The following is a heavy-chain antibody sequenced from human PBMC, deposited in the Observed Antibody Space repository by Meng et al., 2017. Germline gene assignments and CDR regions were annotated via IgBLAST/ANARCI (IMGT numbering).Heavy chain of an antibody. Sequence: QVRLRGSGPGLVKPSGTLALTCDVARGSKRSRAWVSWVRQSPGKGLEWIGEIYPTGSTNYNPSLKSRAIISVDPSNNQFSLELTSLTAADTAVYYCTTVYYYGSGRLYFEYWGQGTLVTVSS. J-gene: IGHJ4*02. CDR1: RGSKRSRAW. D-gene: IGHD3-10*01. V-gene: IGHV4-4*02. CDR3: TTVYYYGSGRLYFEY. CDR2: IYPTGST.